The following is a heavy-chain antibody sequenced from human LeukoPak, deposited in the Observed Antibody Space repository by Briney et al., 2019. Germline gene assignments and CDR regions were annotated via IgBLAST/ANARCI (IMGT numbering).Heavy chain of an antibody. J-gene: IGHJ4*02. Sequence: PGGSLRLSCAASGFTFDDYAMHWVRQAPGKGLEWVSGISWNSGSIGYADSVKGRFTISRDNAKNSLYLQMNSLRAEDMALYYCAKLAMGSGWLDYWGQGTLVTVSS. CDR1: GFTFDDYA. D-gene: IGHD6-19*01. CDR2: ISWNSGSI. CDR3: AKLAMGSGWLDY. V-gene: IGHV3-9*03.